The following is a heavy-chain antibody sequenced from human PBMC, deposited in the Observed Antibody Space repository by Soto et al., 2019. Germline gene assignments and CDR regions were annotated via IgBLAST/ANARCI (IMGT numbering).Heavy chain of an antibody. Sequence: GESLKISCKGSGYSFTSYWIVWVRQMPGKGLEWMGIIYPGDSDTRYSPSFQGQVTISADKSISTAYLQWSSLKASDTAMYYCARTAAAGKYYYGMDVWGQGTTVTVSS. D-gene: IGHD6-13*01. CDR3: ARTAAAGKYYYGMDV. V-gene: IGHV5-51*01. CDR1: GYSFTSYW. CDR2: IYPGDSDT. J-gene: IGHJ6*02.